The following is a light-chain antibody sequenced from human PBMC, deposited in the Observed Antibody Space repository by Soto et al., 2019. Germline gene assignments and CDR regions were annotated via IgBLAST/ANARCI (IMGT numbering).Light chain of an antibody. J-gene: IGKJ5*01. Sequence: SQSTDSSSILSSSVADRVTITCLASKVISSYLAWYQQKPGKATMLIIYAASTLQGGLPSRFSGSGSGTEFTLTITRLQHEDFATYYCQQLNSYPFAFGQGTRLEIK. CDR3: QQLNSYPFA. V-gene: IGKV1-9*01. CDR2: AAS. CDR1: KVISSY.